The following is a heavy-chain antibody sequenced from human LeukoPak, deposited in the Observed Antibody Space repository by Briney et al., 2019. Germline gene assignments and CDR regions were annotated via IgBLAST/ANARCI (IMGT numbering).Heavy chain of an antibody. Sequence: SETLSLTCTVAGGSIVDYYWSWIRQPPGKRLEWIGYVHHSGSTNPNPSLASRASISVDTSQNHFSLRRRSLAAPGTARYYCARGVMGFSSYYYMDVWGKGTTVTVSS. V-gene: IGHV4-59*01. J-gene: IGHJ6*03. D-gene: IGHD2-8*01. CDR2: VHHSGST. CDR3: ARGVMGFSSYYYMDV. CDR1: GGSIVDYY.